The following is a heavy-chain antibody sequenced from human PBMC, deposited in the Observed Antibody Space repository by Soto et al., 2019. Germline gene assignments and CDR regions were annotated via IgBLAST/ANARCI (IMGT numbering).Heavy chain of an antibody. CDR2: IWYDGSNK. CDR3: ARGSVAYSSSWYGYYYGMDV. D-gene: IGHD6-13*01. CDR1: GFTFSSYG. Sequence: GGSLRLSCAASGFTFSSYGMHWVRQAPGKGLEWVAVIWYDGSNKYYADSVKGRFTISRDNSKNTLYLQMNSLRAEDTAVYYCARGSVAYSSSWYGYYYGMDVWGQGTTVTVSS. V-gene: IGHV3-33*01. J-gene: IGHJ6*02.